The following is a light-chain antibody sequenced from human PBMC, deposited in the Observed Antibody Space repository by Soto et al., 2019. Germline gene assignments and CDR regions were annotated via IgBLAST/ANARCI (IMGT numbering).Light chain of an antibody. CDR1: QSVSSSS. J-gene: IGKJ1*01. CDR2: EAS. V-gene: IGKV3-20*01. CDR3: QQYRT. Sequence: ETVLTQSPGTLSLSPGERSTLSCRASQSVSSSSLAWYQQNPGQAPRLLIYEASSRATGIPDRFSGSGSGTDFTLTISRLEPEDFAVYYCQQYRTVGQGTKVDIK.